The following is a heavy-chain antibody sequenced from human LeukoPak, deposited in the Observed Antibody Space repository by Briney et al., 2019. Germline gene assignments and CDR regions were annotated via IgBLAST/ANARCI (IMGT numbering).Heavy chain of an antibody. CDR3: ARPAERGYSYGLDF. CDR2: IYFSGST. J-gene: IGHJ3*01. V-gene: IGHV4-59*01. CDR1: GGSITTYY. D-gene: IGHD5-18*01. Sequence: PSETLSLTCTVSGGSITTYYWSWIRQPPGEGLEWIGYIYFSGSTNYNPSLKSRVTISLDTSKNQVSLNLRFVTAADTAVYYCARPAERGYSYGLDFWGQGTMVTVSS.